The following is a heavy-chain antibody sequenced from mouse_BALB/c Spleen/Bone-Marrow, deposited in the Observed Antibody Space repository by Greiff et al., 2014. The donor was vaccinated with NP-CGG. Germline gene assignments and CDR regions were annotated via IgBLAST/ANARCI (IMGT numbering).Heavy chain of an antibody. CDR3: ARFAGTPYTMDY. Sequence: VQLQQSGPDLVKPSQSLSLTCTVPGYSITSDYSWHWVRQFPGNKLEWMGYIHYSGTTVYNPSLKSRISITRDTSNNQFFLQLNSVTTEDTATYYCARFAGTPYTMDYWGQGTSVTVSS. CDR1: GYSITSDYS. CDR2: IHYSGTT. J-gene: IGHJ4*01. V-gene: IGHV3-1*02. D-gene: IGHD4-1*01.